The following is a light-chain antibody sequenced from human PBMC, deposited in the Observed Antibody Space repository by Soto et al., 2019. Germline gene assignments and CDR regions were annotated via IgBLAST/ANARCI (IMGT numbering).Light chain of an antibody. Sequence: QSVLTQPPSASGSPGQSVTISCTGTSSDVGRYNYVSWYQQHPGKAPKLMIYEVSERPSGVPDRFSGSKSGNTASLTVSGLQAEDEADYYCSSYAGSNNFRVFGSGTKLTVL. V-gene: IGLV2-8*01. CDR3: SSYAGSNNFRV. CDR1: SSDVGRYNY. CDR2: EVS. J-gene: IGLJ1*01.